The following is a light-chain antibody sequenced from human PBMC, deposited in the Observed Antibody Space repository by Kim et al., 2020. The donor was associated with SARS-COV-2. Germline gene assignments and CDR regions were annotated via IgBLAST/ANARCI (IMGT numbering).Light chain of an antibody. V-gene: IGKV1-6*01. J-gene: IGKJ1*01. Sequence: ASVGDSVTITCRASQGIRKDLGWYQQKPGKAPKLVIYAASSLQTGVPSRFSGSGSGTTFTLTISSLQPEDFATYYCLQDYDYPWTFGQGTKVDIK. CDR2: AAS. CDR3: LQDYDYPWT. CDR1: QGIRKD.